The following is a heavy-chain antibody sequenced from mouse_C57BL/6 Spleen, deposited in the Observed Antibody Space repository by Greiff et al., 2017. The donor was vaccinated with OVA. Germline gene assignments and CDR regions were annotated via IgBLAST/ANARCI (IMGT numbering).Heavy chain of an antibody. CDR2: ISSGSSTI. CDR1: GFTFSDYG. CDR3: ARGPPYAMDY. J-gene: IGHJ4*01. V-gene: IGHV5-17*01. Sequence: DVKLVESGGGLVKPGGSLKLSCAASGFTFSDYGMHWVRQAPEKGLEWVAYISSGSSTIYYADTVKGRFTISRDNAKNTLFLQMTSLRSEDTAMYYCARGPPYAMDYWGQGTSVTVSS.